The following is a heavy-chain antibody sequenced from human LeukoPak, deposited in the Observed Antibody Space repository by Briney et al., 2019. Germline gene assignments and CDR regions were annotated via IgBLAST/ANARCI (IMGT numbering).Heavy chain of an antibody. J-gene: IGHJ4*02. CDR1: GGSISSYY. V-gene: IGHV4-39*07. CDR2: IYYSGST. D-gene: IGHD3-22*01. CDR3: ARDNGDYYDSSGYYYYLDY. Sequence: SETLSLTCTVSGGSISSYYWGWIRQPPGKGLEWIESIYYSGSTYYNPSLKSRVTMSLDTSKNQFSLKLSSVTAADTAVYYCARDNGDYYDSSGYYYYLDYWGQGTLVTVSS.